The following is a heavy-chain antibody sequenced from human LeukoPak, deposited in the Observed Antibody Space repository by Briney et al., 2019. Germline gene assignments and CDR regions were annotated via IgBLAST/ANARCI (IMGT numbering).Heavy chain of an antibody. CDR3: ARRSFEHSSGYYSRGAFAI. Sequence: PSETLSLTCSVSGGTISSTSYYCAWIRQPPGKGLEWIGSVYYSGSTCYNPSLKSRVIISVDTSKNQFSLKLNSVTAADTAVYYCARRSFEHSSGYYSRGAFAIWGQGTMVTVSS. J-gene: IGHJ3*02. V-gene: IGHV4-39*01. D-gene: IGHD3-22*01. CDR1: GGTISSTSYY. CDR2: VYYSGST.